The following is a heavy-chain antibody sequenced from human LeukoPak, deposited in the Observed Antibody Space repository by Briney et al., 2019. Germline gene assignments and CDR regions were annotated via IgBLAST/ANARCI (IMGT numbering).Heavy chain of an antibody. V-gene: IGHV1-2*02. CDR2: INPNSGGT. CDR3: ARVPTWHYGSGGVRGLDY. Sequence: ASVKVSCKASGYTFTGYYMHWVRQAPGQGLEWMGWINPNSGGTNYAQKFQGRVTMTRDTSISTAYMELSRLRSDDTAVYYCARVPTWHYGSGGVRGLDYWGQGTLVTVSS. CDR1: GYTFTGYY. D-gene: IGHD3-10*01. J-gene: IGHJ4*02.